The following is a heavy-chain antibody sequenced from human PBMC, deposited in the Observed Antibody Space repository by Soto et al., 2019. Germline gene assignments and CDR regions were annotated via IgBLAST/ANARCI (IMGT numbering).Heavy chain of an antibody. V-gene: IGHV3-53*01. CDR2: IYSDGKT. Sequence: QLVESGGGLMQPGESLKLSCAVSGRSVSTIFMNWVRQSPGKGLEWVAVIYSDGKTFYADSVKGRFTISKDNSKNTLSLQMNSLRAEDTAVYYCTRDAPGERPYYFYYYGMDVWGQGTTVTVS. CDR3: TRDAPGERPYYFYYYGMDV. CDR1: GRSVSTIF. J-gene: IGHJ6*02.